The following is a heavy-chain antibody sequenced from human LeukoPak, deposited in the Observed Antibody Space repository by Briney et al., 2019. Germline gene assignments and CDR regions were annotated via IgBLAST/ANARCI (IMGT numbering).Heavy chain of an antibody. Sequence: PSETLSLTCTVSGGSISSSIYYWGWIRQPPGKGLEWIGSIYYSGRTYYNPSLKSRVTISVDTSKNHFSLKLSSVTAADTAVYYCARPDLGKSSLDYWGQGTLVTVSS. J-gene: IGHJ4*02. CDR3: ARPDLGKSSLDY. CDR1: GGSISSSIYY. CDR2: IYYSGRT. V-gene: IGHV4-39*02. D-gene: IGHD3-16*01.